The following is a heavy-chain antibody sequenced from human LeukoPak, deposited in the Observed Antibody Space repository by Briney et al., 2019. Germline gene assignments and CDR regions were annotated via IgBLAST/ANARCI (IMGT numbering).Heavy chain of an antibody. CDR1: GGSISCGDYY. V-gene: IGHV4-30-4*01. D-gene: IGHD1-26*01. CDR2: IYYSGST. J-gene: IGHJ6*02. Sequence: SETLSLTCTVSGGSISCGDYYWSWIRQPPGKGLEWIGYIYYSGSTYYNPSLKSRVTITVDTSKNQFSLKLSSVTAADTAVYYCARGRGELLYYGMDVWGQGTTVTVSS. CDR3: ARGRGELLYYGMDV.